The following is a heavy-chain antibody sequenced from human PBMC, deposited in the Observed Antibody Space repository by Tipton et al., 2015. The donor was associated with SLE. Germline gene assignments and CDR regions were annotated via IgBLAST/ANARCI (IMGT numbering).Heavy chain of an antibody. Sequence: RSLRLSCAASGFTFSSYAVHWVRQAPGKGLEWVAVISYDGSNKYYADSVKGRFTISRDNSKNTLYLQMNSLRAEDTAVYYCARGPSKAAAGTNFDYWGQGTLVTVSS. D-gene: IGHD6-13*01. J-gene: IGHJ4*02. V-gene: IGHV3-30*04. CDR2: ISYDGSNK. CDR3: ARGPSKAAAGTNFDY. CDR1: GFTFSSYA.